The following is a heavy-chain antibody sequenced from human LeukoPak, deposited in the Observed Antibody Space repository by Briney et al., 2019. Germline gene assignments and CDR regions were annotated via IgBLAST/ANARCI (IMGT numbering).Heavy chain of an antibody. CDR1: GGSISGYY. D-gene: IGHD2-8*01. J-gene: IGHJ4*02. CDR2: IYYSGST. V-gene: IGHV4-59*08. CDR3: ARLEMYGDY. Sequence: PSETLSLTCTVSGGSISGYYWSWIRQPPGKGLEWIAYIYYSGSTNYNPSLKSRVTISVDTSKNQFSLKLSSVTAADTAVYYCARLEMYGDYWGQGTLVTVSS.